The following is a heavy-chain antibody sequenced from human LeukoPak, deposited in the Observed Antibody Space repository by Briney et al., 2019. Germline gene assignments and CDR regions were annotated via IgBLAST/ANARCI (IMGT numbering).Heavy chain of an antibody. J-gene: IGHJ6*02. D-gene: IGHD6-13*01. CDR3: ARDLAAGHYYGMDV. Sequence: SETLSLTCAVYGGSFSGYYWSWIRQPPGKGLEWIGYIYYSGSTYYNPSLKSRVTISVDTSKNQFSLKLSSVTAADTAVYYCARDLAAGHYYGMDVWGQGTTVTVSS. V-gene: IGHV4-34*01. CDR2: IYYSGST. CDR1: GGSFSGYY.